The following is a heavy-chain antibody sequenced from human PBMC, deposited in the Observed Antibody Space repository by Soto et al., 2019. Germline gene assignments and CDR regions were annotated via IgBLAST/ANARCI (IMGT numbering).Heavy chain of an antibody. Sequence: QEQMVQSGGGVVQPGRSLRLSCAASPFTFRSYSMHWVRQAPGKGLEWVTSISYDGSKESYADSVKGRFAVSRVNSKNTLYLQMNSLRPEDTAVYYCARYCNGGACYSASLDYWGQGTQVTVSS. D-gene: IGHD2-15*01. CDR3: ARYCNGGACYSASLDY. V-gene: IGHV3-30*09. J-gene: IGHJ4*02. CDR1: PFTFRSYS. CDR2: ISYDGSKE.